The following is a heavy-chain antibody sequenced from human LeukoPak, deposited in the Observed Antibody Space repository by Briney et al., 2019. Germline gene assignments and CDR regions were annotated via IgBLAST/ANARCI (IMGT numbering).Heavy chain of an antibody. V-gene: IGHV4-59*01. CDR3: ARVGYYDYVWGSYYIN. Sequence: SETLSLTCTVSGGSISSYDWSWIRQPPGKGLEWIGYIYYSGSTNYNHSLRSRVTISVDTSKNQFSLKLSSVTAADTAVYYCARVGYYDYVWGSYYINWGQGTLVTVSS. CDR2: IYYSGST. CDR1: GGSISSYD. D-gene: IGHD3-16*01. J-gene: IGHJ4*02.